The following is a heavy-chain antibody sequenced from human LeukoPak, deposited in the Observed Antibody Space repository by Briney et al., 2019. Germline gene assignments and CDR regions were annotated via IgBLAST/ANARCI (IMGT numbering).Heavy chain of an antibody. CDR3: ASVRQTYCSGGSCYYGYFDY. J-gene: IGHJ4*02. V-gene: IGHV4-39*01. Sequence: SETLSLTCTVSGGSISSSSYYWGWIRQPPGKGLEWIGSIHYSGSTYYNPSLKSRVTISVDTSKNQFSLKLSSVTAADTAVYYCASVRQTYCSGGSCYYGYFDYWGQGTLVTVSS. CDR2: IHYSGST. CDR1: GGSISSSSYY. D-gene: IGHD2-15*01.